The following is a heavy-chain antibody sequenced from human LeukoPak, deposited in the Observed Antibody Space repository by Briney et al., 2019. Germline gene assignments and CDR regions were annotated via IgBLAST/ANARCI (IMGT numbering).Heavy chain of an antibody. CDR2: IYYSGST. Sequence: PSETLSLTCAVSGGSISSTSYYWSWIRQPPGKGLEWIGTIYYSGSTYHNPSLKSRVTFSVDTSRNQFSLRLSSVDAADTAVYYCAKAGVRYFDSSGLYAFDFWGQGTTVTVSS. J-gene: IGHJ3*01. CDR1: GGSISSTSYY. CDR3: AKAGVRYFDSSGLYAFDF. V-gene: IGHV4-39*01. D-gene: IGHD3-22*01.